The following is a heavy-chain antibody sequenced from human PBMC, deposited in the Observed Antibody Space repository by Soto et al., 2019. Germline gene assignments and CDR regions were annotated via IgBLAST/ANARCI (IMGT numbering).Heavy chain of an antibody. J-gene: IGHJ5*02. D-gene: IGHD2-15*01. CDR3: ARDRSAFPNWFDP. CDR2: ISAYNGNP. Sequence: ASVKVSCKASGYTFTSYGISWVRQAPGQGLEWMGWISAYNGNPSYAQKLQGRVTMTTDTSTSTAYMELRSLRSDDTAVYYCARDRSAFPNWFDPWGQGTLVTVSS. CDR1: GYTFTSYG. V-gene: IGHV1-18*01.